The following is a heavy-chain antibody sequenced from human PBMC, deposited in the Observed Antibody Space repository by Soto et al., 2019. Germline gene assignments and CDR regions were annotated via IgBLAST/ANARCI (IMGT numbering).Heavy chain of an antibody. CDR3: ARVYSSSGVYYYYGMDV. D-gene: IGHD6-13*01. Sequence: QVQLVQSGAEVKKPGSSVKVSCTASGGTFSSYAISWVRQAPGQGLEWMGGIIPIFGTANYAQKFQGRVTITADESTSTAYMELSSLRSEDTAVYYCARVYSSSGVYYYYGMDVWGQGTTVTVSS. V-gene: IGHV1-69*01. CDR2: IIPIFGTA. J-gene: IGHJ6*02. CDR1: GGTFSSYA.